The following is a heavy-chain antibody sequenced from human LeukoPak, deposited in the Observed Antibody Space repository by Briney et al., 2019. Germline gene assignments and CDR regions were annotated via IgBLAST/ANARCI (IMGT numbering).Heavy chain of an antibody. CDR1: GFTFCSHG. CDR2: IWYDGSTK. J-gene: IGHJ4*02. V-gene: IGHV3-33*01. D-gene: IGHD3-10*01. CDR3: ARDRKTGSYYPDY. Sequence: PGRSLRLSCAASGFTFCSHGMHWVRRTPGKGLEWLAVIWYDGSTKYYADSVKGRFTISRDNSGNTVFLHMNSLRAEDTAFYFCARDRKTGSYYPDYWGRGTLVTVSS.